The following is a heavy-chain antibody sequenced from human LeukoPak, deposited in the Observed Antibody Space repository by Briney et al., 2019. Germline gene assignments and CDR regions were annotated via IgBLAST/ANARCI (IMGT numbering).Heavy chain of an antibody. CDR3: ARETNWGPDY. CDR2: INSDGSST. D-gene: IGHD7-27*01. CDR1: GFTFSSYW. J-gene: IGHJ4*02. V-gene: IGHV3-74*01. Sequence: PGGSLRLSCAASGFTFSSYWMHWVRQAPGKGLVWVSRINSDGSSTSHADSVKGRFTTSRDNAKNTLYPQMNSLRGEDTAVYYCARETNWGPDYWGQGTLVTVSS.